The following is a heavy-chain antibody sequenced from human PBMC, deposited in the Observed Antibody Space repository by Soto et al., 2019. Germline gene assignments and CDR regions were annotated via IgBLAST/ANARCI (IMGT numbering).Heavy chain of an antibody. CDR2: IKSKTDGGTT. CDR1: GFTFSNAW. J-gene: IGHJ6*02. D-gene: IGHD5-18*01. CDR3: TTGDTAMVDYYYYYGMDV. Sequence: EVQLVESGGGLVKPGWSLRLSCAASGFTFSNAWMNWVRQAPGKGLEWVGRIKSKTDGGTTDDAAPVKGRFTISRDDSKNTLYLQMTSLKTEDTAVYYCTTGDTAMVDYYYYYGMDVWGQGTTVTVSS. V-gene: IGHV3-15*07.